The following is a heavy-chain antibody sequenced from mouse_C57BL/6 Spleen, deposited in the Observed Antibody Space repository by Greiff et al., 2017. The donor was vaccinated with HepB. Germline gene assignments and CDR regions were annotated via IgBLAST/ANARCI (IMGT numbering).Heavy chain of an antibody. CDR1: GYTFTDYY. J-gene: IGHJ4*01. V-gene: IGHV1-83*01. CDR2: IYPRSGNT. CDR3: ARYYDGKGYAMDY. D-gene: IGHD1-1*01. Sequence: VQLQQSGPELVKPGASVKMSCKASGYTFTDYYMHWVKQRTGQGLEWIGEIYPRSGNTYYNEKFKGKATLTADKSSSTAYMELRSLTSEDSAVYFCARYYDGKGYAMDYWGQGTSVTVSS.